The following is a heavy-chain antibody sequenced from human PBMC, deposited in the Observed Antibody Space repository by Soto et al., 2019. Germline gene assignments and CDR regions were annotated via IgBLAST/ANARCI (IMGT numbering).Heavy chain of an antibody. CDR1: GFTFSSYA. J-gene: IGHJ5*02. V-gene: IGHV3-23*01. D-gene: IGHD6-19*01. CDR3: AKDWGYSSGPSWFDP. CDR2: IRGSGGST. Sequence: EVQLLESGGGLVQPGGSLRISCAASGFTFSSYAMSWVRQAPGKGLEWVSAIRGSGGSTYYADSVKGRFTISRDNSKNTLYLQMNSLRAEDTAVYYCAKDWGYSSGPSWFDPWGQGTLVTVSS.